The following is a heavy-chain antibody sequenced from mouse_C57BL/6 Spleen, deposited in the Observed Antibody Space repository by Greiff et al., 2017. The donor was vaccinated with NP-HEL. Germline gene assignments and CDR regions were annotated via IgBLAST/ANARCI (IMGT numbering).Heavy chain of an antibody. CDR3: ARYGYYGSRYYFDY. J-gene: IGHJ2*01. CDR1: GFTFTDYY. CDR2: IRNKANGYTT. Sequence: DVKLVESGGGLVQPGGSLSLSCAASGFTFTDYYMSWVRQPPGKALEWLGFIRNKANGYTTEYSASVKGRFTISRDNSQSILYLQMNALRAEDSATYYCARYGYYGSRYYFDYWGQGTTLTVSS. V-gene: IGHV7-3*01. D-gene: IGHD1-1*01.